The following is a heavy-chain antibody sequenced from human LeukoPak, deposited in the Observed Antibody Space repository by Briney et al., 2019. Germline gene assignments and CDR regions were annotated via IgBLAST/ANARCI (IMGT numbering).Heavy chain of an antibody. CDR2: TRKRTNGYTT. J-gene: IGHJ4*02. V-gene: IGHV3-72*01. CDR1: GFTFSDHY. Sequence: QPGGSLRLSCAASGFTFSDHYMGWVRQAPGKGLEWVGRTRKRTNGYTTEYAASVKGRFSISRDDSKNSLYLQMNSLKTEDTAVYYCARVAVVVPAAMDYWGQGTRVTVSS. CDR3: ARVAVVVPAAMDY. D-gene: IGHD2-2*01.